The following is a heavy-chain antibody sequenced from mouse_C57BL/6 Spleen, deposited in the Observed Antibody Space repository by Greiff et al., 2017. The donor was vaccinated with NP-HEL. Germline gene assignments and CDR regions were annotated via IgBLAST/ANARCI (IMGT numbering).Heavy chain of an antibody. V-gene: IGHV1-82*01. Sequence: VQLQQSGPELVKPGASVKISCKASGYAFSSSWMNWVKQRPGKGLEWIGRIYPGDGDTNYNGKFKGKATLTANKSSSKAYMQLSSLTSEDSAVYFCHSSGPDYAMDYWGQGTSVTVSS. D-gene: IGHD3-2*02. CDR3: HSSGPDYAMDY. CDR1: GYAFSSSW. J-gene: IGHJ4*01. CDR2: IYPGDGDT.